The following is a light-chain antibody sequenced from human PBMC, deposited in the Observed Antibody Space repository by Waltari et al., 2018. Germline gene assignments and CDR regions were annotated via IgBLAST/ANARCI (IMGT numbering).Light chain of an antibody. J-gene: IGKJ5*01. Sequence: DTVLTQSPATLCLSPGERATLSCRASQSVSSYLAWYQQKPGQAPRLLIYEASNRATGIPARFSGSGSGTDFTLTISSLEPEDFAVYYCQQRSNWPITFGQGTRLEIK. CDR3: QQRSNWPIT. V-gene: IGKV3-11*01. CDR1: QSVSSY. CDR2: EAS.